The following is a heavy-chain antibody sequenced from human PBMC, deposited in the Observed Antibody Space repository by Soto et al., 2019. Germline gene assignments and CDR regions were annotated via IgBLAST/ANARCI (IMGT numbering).Heavy chain of an antibody. D-gene: IGHD3-10*01. J-gene: IGHJ4*02. V-gene: IGHV3-23*01. CDR2: ISGGGDTI. CDR1: GFTFNNYA. CDR3: AKGRGGSGSLTPRVDF. Sequence: EVQLLESGGGLVQPGGYLSLSCAASGFTFNNYAMTWVRQAPGKGLEWVSAISGGGDTISYADSVKGRFTVSRDGSKNTRYLQMSSLRAEDTALYYCAKGRGGSGSLTPRVDFWGQGTLVTVSS.